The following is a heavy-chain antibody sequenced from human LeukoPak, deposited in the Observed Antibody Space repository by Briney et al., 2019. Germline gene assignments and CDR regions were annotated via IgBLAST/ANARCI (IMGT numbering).Heavy chain of an antibody. CDR3: TRIYCGMYSDASDI. CDR1: GYSLSNFG. V-gene: IGHV1-18*01. D-gene: IGHD2-21*01. Sequence: GASVKVSCKASGYSLSNFGISWVRQAPGQGLEWMGWIRPYNGNTNYAQRLQGRVTLTTDTSTTTAYMELRSLRFDDTAIYFCTRIYCGMYSDASDIWGQGTMITVSS. CDR2: IRPYNGNT. J-gene: IGHJ3*02.